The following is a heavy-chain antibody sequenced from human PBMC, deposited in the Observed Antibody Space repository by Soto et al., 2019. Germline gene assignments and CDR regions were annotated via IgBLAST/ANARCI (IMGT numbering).Heavy chain of an antibody. CDR1: DNPLTAT. CDR2: SNPNSGGT. V-gene: IGHV1-2*04. Sequence: RRVRPGPKGKRPGPPVKVSAKVLDNPLTATIFDWVQKARGQGVGRRGWSNPNSGGTNNAQKFQGWVTMTRDTSISTAYMELSRLRSDDTAVYYCARDSAGYSSGWYYFDYWGQGTLVTVSS. D-gene: IGHD6-19*01. CDR3: ARDSAGYSSGWYYFDY. J-gene: IGHJ4*02.